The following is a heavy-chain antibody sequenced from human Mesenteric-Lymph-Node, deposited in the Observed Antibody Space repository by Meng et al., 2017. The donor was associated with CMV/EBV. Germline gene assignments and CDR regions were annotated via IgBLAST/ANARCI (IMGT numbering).Heavy chain of an antibody. J-gene: IGHJ6*02. D-gene: IGHD2-15*01. CDR3: ATDIPSTWYLEGDYYYYGMDV. CDR2: IAYDGGNE. V-gene: IGHV3-30*02. CDR1: GFTFRGYG. Sequence: GESLKISCAASGFTFRGYGMHWVRQAPGKGLEWVAFIAYDGGNEYYADSVKGRFTISRDNFKDTLDLQMNSLRAEDTAVYYCATDIPSTWYLEGDYYYYGMDVWGQGTTVTVSS.